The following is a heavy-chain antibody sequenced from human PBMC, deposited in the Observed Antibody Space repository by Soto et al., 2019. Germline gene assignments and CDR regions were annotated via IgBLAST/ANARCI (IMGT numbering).Heavy chain of an antibody. CDR2: IGGRATSA. Sequence: EVQLLESGGGLVQPGGSLRLSCAASGFTFSNYAISWVRQAPGKGLEWVSGIGGRATSAYYADSVKGRFAISRDNSYNTLFLQLNSLRADDTAVYYCAKSRYSVSSCDFYEFWGQGTLVAVSS. V-gene: IGHV3-23*01. J-gene: IGHJ4*02. CDR1: GFTFSNYA. CDR3: AKSRYSVSSCDFYEF. D-gene: IGHD3-22*01.